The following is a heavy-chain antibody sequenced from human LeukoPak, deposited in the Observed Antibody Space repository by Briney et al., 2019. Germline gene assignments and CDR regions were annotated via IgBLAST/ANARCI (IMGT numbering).Heavy chain of an antibody. Sequence: PGGSLRLSCAASGFTFSSYGMHWVRQAPGKGLEWVAVISYDGSNKYYADSVKGRFTISRDNSKNTLYLQMNSLRAEDTAVYYCAKDLLRSIAAAQYYYYGMDVWGQGTTVTVSS. D-gene: IGHD6-13*01. V-gene: IGHV3-30*18. CDR2: ISYDGSNK. J-gene: IGHJ6*02. CDR1: GFTFSSYG. CDR3: AKDLLRSIAAAQYYYYGMDV.